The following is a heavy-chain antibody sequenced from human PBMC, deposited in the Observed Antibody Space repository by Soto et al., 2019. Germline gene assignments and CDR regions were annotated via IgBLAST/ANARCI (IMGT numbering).Heavy chain of an antibody. Sequence: EVQLLESGGGLVQPGGSLGLSCAASGFTYNTYAMSWVRQAPGKGLEWVSGSSGGGGSTYYAGSAQGRFTISSDNSKTPLYLPRNNLRADDTAVYYCARCIPAAGGVMGYYFDYWGQGTLVTVSS. D-gene: IGHD6-13*01. V-gene: IGHV3-23*01. J-gene: IGHJ4*02. CDR2: SSGGGGST. CDR3: ARCIPAAGGVMGYYFDY. CDR1: GFTYNTYA.